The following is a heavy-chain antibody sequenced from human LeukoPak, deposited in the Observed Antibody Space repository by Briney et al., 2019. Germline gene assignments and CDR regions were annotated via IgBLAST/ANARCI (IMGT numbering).Heavy chain of an antibody. V-gene: IGHV1-2*02. CDR3: ARGGGWFEYYFDY. CDR2: IHPNYGGT. D-gene: IGHD3-10*01. CDR1: GYTFTSYD. Sequence: GASVKVSCKASGYTFTSYDINWVRQAPGQGLEWMGWIHPNYGGTNSAQKFQGRVTMTRDTSITTVYMELSRLRSDDTAVYYCARGGGWFEYYFDYWGQGTLVTVSS. J-gene: IGHJ4*02.